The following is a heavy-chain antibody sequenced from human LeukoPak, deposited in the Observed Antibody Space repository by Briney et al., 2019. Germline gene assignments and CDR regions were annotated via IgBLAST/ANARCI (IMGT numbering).Heavy chain of an antibody. CDR2: INHSGST. D-gene: IGHD3-16*02. CDR1: GGSFSGYY. Sequence: SETLSLTCAVYGGSFSGYYWSWIRQPPGKGLEWIGEINHSGSTNYNPSLKSRVTISVDTSKNQFSLKPSSVTAADTAVYYCARGALWDYVWGSYRYSFDYWGQGTLVTVSS. CDR3: ARGALWDYVWGSYRYSFDY. V-gene: IGHV4-34*01. J-gene: IGHJ4*02.